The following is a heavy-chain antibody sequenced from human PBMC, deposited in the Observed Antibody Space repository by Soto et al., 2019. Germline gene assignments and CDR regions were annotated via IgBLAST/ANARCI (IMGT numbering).Heavy chain of an antibody. J-gene: IGHJ6*02. CDR3: ARGVNGMGV. Sequence: PGGSLRLACAASEFSVGNNYVTWVRQAPGKGLEWVSVIYSGGNTYYADCVKGRFTISRDSSKNTPYRNMKGRKPAAPAVYYCARGVNGMGVWGQGTTVNGPS. CDR2: IYSGGNT. V-gene: IGHV3-53*01. CDR1: EFSVGNNY. D-gene: IGHD2-21*01.